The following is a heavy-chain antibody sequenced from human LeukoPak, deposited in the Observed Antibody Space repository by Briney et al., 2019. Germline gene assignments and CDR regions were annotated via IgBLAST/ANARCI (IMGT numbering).Heavy chain of an antibody. J-gene: IGHJ3*02. D-gene: IGHD7-27*01. V-gene: IGHV4-31*03. CDR3: ARSQSVWAAPSFDI. CDR1: GGSISSGGYY. CDR2: IYYSGST. Sequence: ASQTLSLTCTVSGGSISSGGYYWSWIRQHPGKGLEWIGYIYYSGSTYYNPSLKSRVTISVDTSKNQFSLKLTSVTAADTAVYYCARSQSVWAAPSFDIWGQGTMVTVS.